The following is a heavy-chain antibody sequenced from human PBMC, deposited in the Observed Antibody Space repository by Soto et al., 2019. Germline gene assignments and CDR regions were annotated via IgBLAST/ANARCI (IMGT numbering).Heavy chain of an antibody. V-gene: IGHV4-30-2*02. J-gene: IGHJ4*02. CDR2: IYHSGST. D-gene: IGHD3-10*01. CDR3: ARYGSGSYYNTLSPGFDY. CDR1: GGSISSGGYS. Sequence: PSETLSLTCAVSGGSISSGGYSWSWIRQPPGKGLEWIGYIYHSGSTYYNPSLKSRVTISVDRSKNQFSLKLSSVTAADTAVYYCARYGSGSYYNTLSPGFDYWGQGTLVTVSS.